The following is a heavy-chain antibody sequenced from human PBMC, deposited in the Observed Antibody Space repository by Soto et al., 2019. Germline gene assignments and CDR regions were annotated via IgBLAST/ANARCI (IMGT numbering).Heavy chain of an antibody. V-gene: IGHV4-59*01. D-gene: IGHD6-25*01. J-gene: IGHJ6*02. CDR3: ARGGGTGYNGLDV. CDR1: GGSISSDY. CDR2: ISYSGTT. Sequence: PSETLSLTCTVSGGSISSDYWNWIRQAPGKGLEWIGYISYSGTTNYNSSLKRRVTISIDTSKNQFSLKLSSVTAADTAVYYCARGGGTGYNGLDVWGQGTTVTVSS.